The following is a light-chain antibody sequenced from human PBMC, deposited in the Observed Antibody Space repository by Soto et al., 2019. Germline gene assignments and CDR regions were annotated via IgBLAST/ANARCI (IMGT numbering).Light chain of an antibody. J-gene: IGKJ1*01. V-gene: IGKV1-5*03. Sequence: DIQMTQSPSTLSASVGDRVTIACRASQSISSWLAWYQQKPGKAPKLLISKASSLESGVPSRFSGSGSGTEFTLTISSLQPDDFATYYCLQDYNYPRTFGQGTKVEIK. CDR1: QSISSW. CDR2: KAS. CDR3: LQDYNYPRT.